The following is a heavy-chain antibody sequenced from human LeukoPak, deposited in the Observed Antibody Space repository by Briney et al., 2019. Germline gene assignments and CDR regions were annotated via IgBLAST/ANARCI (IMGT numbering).Heavy chain of an antibody. CDR3: ASLRLGYCSSTSCYDAFDI. Sequence: KPSETLSLTCAVYGGSFSGYYWSRIRQPPGKGLEWIGEINHSGSTNYNPSLKSRVTISVDTSKNQFSLKLSSVTAADTAVYYCASLRLGYCSSTSCYDAFDIWGQGTMVTVSS. V-gene: IGHV4-34*01. CDR2: INHSGST. D-gene: IGHD2-2*01. CDR1: GGSFSGYY. J-gene: IGHJ3*02.